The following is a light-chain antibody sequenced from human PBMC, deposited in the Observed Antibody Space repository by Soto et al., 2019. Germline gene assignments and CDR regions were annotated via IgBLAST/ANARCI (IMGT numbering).Light chain of an antibody. Sequence: QSVLTQPASVSGSPGQSITISCTGTSSDVGGYNYASWYQQHPGKAPKLIIFEVSYRPSGISNRFSASKSGDTASLTISGLQADDEADYYCCSYTDSRTHIFGSGTKVT. CDR3: CSYTDSRTHI. J-gene: IGLJ1*01. V-gene: IGLV2-14*01. CDR2: EVS. CDR1: SSDVGGYNY.